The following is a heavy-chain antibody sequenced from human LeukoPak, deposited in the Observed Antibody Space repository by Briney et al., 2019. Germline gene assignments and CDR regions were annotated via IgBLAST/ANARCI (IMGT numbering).Heavy chain of an antibody. CDR2: SNAGNGNT. V-gene: IGHV1-3*02. Sequence: ASVKVSCKASGYTFTSYAMHWVRQAPGQRLEWMGWSNAGNGNTKYSQEFQGRVTITRDTSASTAYMELNSLRAEDTAVYYCARETITEWVVAATYYYGMDVWGQGTTVTVSS. D-gene: IGHD2-15*01. CDR3: ARETITEWVVAATYYYGMDV. J-gene: IGHJ6*02. CDR1: GYTFTSYA.